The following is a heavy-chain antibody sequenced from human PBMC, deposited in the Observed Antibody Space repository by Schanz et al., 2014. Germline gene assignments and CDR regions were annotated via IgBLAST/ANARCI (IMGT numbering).Heavy chain of an antibody. Sequence: QVHLVQSGAEVKKPGASVKVSRKASGYTFISYGIKWVRQAPGQGLEWMGWISAYNGHTDYAQKLQGRVTLTTDTSTSTAYMELRNLRSDDTAVYYCARAKRFGDMDVWGQGTTVTVSS. J-gene: IGHJ6*02. D-gene: IGHD3-10*01. V-gene: IGHV1-18*01. CDR2: ISAYNGHT. CDR3: ARAKRFGDMDV. CDR1: GYTFISYG.